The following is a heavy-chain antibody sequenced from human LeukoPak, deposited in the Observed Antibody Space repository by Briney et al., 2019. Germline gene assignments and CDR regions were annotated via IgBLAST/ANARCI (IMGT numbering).Heavy chain of an antibody. Sequence: SETLSLTCTVSGGSISNYYWNFIPQPPGKGLVWIGYIYYSGITNYNPSLKSRVTISVDTSKNQFSLKLSSVTAADTAVYYCARAGRWEGRPHAFDIWGQGTMVAVSS. V-gene: IGHV4-59*01. J-gene: IGHJ3*02. CDR2: IYYSGIT. D-gene: IGHD1-26*01. CDR3: ARAGRWEGRPHAFDI. CDR1: GGSISNYY.